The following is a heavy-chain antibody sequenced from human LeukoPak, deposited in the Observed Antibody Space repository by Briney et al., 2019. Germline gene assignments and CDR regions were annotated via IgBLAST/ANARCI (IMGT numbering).Heavy chain of an antibody. CDR1: GYTFTSYG. CDR3: AREYNWNYSDAFDI. J-gene: IGHJ3*02. Sequence: ASVKVSCKASGYTFTSYGISWVRQAPGHGLEWMGWISAYNGNTNYAQKLQGRVTMTTDTSTSTAYMELRSLRSDDTAVYYCAREYNWNYSDAFDIWGQGTMVTVSS. CDR2: ISAYNGNT. V-gene: IGHV1-18*01. D-gene: IGHD1-7*01.